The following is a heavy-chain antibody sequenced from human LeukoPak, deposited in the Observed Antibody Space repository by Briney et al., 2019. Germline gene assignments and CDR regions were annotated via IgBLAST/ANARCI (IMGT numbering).Heavy chain of an antibody. J-gene: IGHJ6*03. CDR1: GFTFSDYY. D-gene: IGHD3-3*01. CDR3: ARDHYDFWSGYYYYYYYMDV. Sequence: PGGSLRLSCAASGFTFSDYYMSWIRQAPGKGLEWVSYISSSSSTIYYADSVKGRFTISRDNAKNSLYLQMNSLRAEDTAVYYCARDHYDFWSGYYYYYYYMDVWGKGTTVTVSS. CDR2: ISSSSSTI. V-gene: IGHV3-11*04.